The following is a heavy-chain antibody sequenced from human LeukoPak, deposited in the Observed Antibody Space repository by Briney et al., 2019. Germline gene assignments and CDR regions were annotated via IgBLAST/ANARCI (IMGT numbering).Heavy chain of an antibody. CDR3: ARDKITGTTGARLDY. D-gene: IGHD1-7*01. CDR1: GFTFDDYA. CDR2: ISWNSGSI. Sequence: PGGSLRLSCAASGFTFDDYAMHWVRQAPGKGLEWVSGISWNSGSIGYADSVKGRFTISRDNSKNTLYLQMNSLRAEDTAVYYCARDKITGTTGARLDYWGQGTLVTVSS. J-gene: IGHJ4*02. V-gene: IGHV3-9*01.